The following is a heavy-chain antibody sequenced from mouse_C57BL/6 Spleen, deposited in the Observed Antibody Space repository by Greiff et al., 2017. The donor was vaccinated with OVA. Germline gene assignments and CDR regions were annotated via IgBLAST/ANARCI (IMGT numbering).Heavy chain of an antibody. CDR1: GYTFTSYW. D-gene: IGHD1-1*02. CDR2: IYPGSGNT. J-gene: IGHJ3*01. V-gene: IGHV1-55*01. Sequence: QVQLQQPGAELVKPGASVKMSCKASGYTFTSYWITWVKQRPGQGLEWIGDIYPGSGNTNYNEKFKSKATLTVDTSSSTAYMQLSSLTSEDSAVYDCARDTTVVGGFADWGQGTMVTVSA. CDR3: ARDTTVVGGFAD.